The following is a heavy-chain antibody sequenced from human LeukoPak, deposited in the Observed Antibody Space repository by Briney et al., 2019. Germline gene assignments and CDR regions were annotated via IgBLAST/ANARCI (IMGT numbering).Heavy chain of an antibody. CDR2: IYHSGSP. CDR1: GYSISSASY. V-gene: IGHV4-38-2*02. D-gene: IGHD2-2*01. Sequence: SETLSLTCAVSGYSISSASYWGWIRQPPGKGLEWIGNIYHSGSPYYNPSLKSRVTISVDTSKNQSPLKLSSVTAADTAVYYCARDETPCSSTSCYPATMGDNWFDPWGQGTLVTVSS. J-gene: IGHJ5*02. CDR3: ARDETPCSSTSCYPATMGDNWFDP.